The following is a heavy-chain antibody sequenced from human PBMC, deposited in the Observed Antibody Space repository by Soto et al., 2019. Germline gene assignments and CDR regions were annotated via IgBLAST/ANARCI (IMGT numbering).Heavy chain of an antibody. J-gene: IGHJ5*02. Sequence: PGGSLRLSCAASGFTFSSYSMNWVRQAPGKGLEWVSSISSSSSYIYYADSVKGRFTISRDNAKNSLYLQMNSLRAEDTAVYYCERDYCSGGSCYFDPWGQGTLVTVSP. CDR1: GFTFSSYS. CDR3: ERDYCSGGSCYFDP. V-gene: IGHV3-21*01. D-gene: IGHD2-15*01. CDR2: ISSSSSYI.